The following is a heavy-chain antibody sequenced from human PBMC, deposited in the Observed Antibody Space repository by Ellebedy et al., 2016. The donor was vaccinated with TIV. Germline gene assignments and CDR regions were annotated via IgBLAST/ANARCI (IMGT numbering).Heavy chain of an antibody. CDR3: ARGSGRPDY. V-gene: IGHV4-59*01. D-gene: IGHD3-10*01. CDR1: GGSMSSNY. J-gene: IGHJ4*02. CDR2: VYYSGST. Sequence: MPSETLSLTCSVSGGSMSSNYWSWIQQPPGKGLEWIGYVYYSGSTNYNPSLGSRVTISVDTSKNQFSLNVSSVTAADTAVYYCARGSGRPDYWGQGTLVTVSS.